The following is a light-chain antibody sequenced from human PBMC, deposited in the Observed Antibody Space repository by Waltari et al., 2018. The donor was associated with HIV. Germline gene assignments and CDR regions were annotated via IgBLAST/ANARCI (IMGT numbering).Light chain of an antibody. J-gene: IGKJ1*01. CDR3: QEYETWTKT. V-gene: IGKV3-15*01. Sequence: DIVMTQSPATLSVSPGERATLSCRVSQNIKSNLAWFQHLPGQAPRLLISSASIRATDIPPSFRGSGSGTDFTLTISSLQSEDFAIYYCQEYETWTKTFGQGTKVEMK. CDR1: QNIKSN. CDR2: SAS.